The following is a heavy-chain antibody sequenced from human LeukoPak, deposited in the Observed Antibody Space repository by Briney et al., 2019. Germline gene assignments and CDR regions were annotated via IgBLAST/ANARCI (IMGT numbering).Heavy chain of an antibody. J-gene: IGHJ4*02. CDR2: ISGSGGST. CDR3: ARGPSGYHNT. V-gene: IGHV3-23*01. D-gene: IGHD5-12*01. Sequence: GGSPRLSCAASGFTFSSYAMSWVRQAPGKGLEWVSAISGSGGSTYYADSVKGRFTIPRDKSKNTLYLQMNSLRAEDTAVYYCARGPSGYHNTGGQGTLVTVSS. CDR1: GFTFSSYA.